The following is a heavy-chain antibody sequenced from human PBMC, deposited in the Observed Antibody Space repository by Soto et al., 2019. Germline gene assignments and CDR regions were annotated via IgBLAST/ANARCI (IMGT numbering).Heavy chain of an antibody. V-gene: IGHV1-46*01. D-gene: IGHD2-8*01. J-gene: IGHJ5*02. CDR2: INPSGGST. CDR3: ARDHVLMVYAGRVCWIDP. CDR1: GYTFTSYY. Sequence: ASVKVSCKASGYTFTSYYMHWVRQAPGQGLEWMGIINPSGGSTSYAQKFQGRVTMTRDTSTSTVYMELSSLRSEDTAVYYCARDHVLMVYAGRVCWIDPWGQGTLVTVSS.